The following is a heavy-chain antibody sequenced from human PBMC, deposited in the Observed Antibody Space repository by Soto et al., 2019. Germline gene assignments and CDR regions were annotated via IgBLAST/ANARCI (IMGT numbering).Heavy chain of an antibody. CDR1: GYTFTGYY. CDR2: INPNSGGT. Sequence: ASVKVSCKASGYTFTGYYMHWVRQAPGQGLEWMGWINPNSGGTNYAQKFQGWVTMTRDTSISTAYMELSRLRSDDTAVYYCARGLVGATSYYYGMDVWGQGTTVTVSS. V-gene: IGHV1-2*04. CDR3: ARGLVGATSYYYGMDV. J-gene: IGHJ6*02. D-gene: IGHD1-26*01.